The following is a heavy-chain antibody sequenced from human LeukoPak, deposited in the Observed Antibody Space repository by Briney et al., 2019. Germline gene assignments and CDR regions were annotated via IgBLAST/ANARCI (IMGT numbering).Heavy chain of an antibody. J-gene: IGHJ4*02. CDR1: GFTFSSYA. V-gene: IGHV3-30-3*01. CDR2: ISYDGSNK. D-gene: IGHD3-10*01. Sequence: GGSLRLSCAASGFTFSSYAMHWVRQAPGKGLECVAVISYDGSNKYYADSVKGRFTISRDNSKNTLYLQMNSLRAEDTAVYYCARGGITMVRGVLNYWGQGTLVTVSS. CDR3: ARGGITMVRGVLNY.